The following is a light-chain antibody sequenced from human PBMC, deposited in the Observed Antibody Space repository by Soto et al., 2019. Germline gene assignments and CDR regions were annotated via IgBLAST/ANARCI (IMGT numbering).Light chain of an antibody. CDR2: AAS. Sequence: DILMTQSPSTLSASVGDRVTITCRASQSITSWLAWYQQKPGKAPKLLIYAASSLESGVPSRFSGSGSGTEFTLPISCLQPDDFATYYCQQYNSYPWAFGQGTKVQIK. V-gene: IGKV1-5*01. J-gene: IGKJ1*01. CDR3: QQYNSYPWA. CDR1: QSITSW.